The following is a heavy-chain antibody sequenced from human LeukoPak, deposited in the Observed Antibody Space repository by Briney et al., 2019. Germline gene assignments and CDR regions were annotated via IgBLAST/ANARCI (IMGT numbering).Heavy chain of an antibody. V-gene: IGHV4-59*01. J-gene: IGHJ4*02. Sequence: SGTLSLTCTVSGGSISSYYWSWIRQPPGKGLEWIGYIYYSGSTNYNPSLKSRVTISVDTSKNQFSLKLSSVTAADTAVYYCARASMITFGGVITYYFDYWGQGTLVTVSS. CDR3: ARASMITFGGVITYYFDY. D-gene: IGHD3-16*02. CDR2: IYYSGST. CDR1: GGSISSYY.